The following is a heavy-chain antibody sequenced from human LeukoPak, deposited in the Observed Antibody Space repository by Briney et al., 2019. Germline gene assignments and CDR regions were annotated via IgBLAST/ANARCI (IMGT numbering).Heavy chain of an antibody. Sequence: SETLSLTCAVYGGSFSGYYWSWIRQPPGKGLEWIGEINHSGSTSYNPSLKSRVTISVDTSKNQFSLKLSSVTAADTAVYYCARGLATYCSSTSCYGGEHYYYYYMDVWGKGTTVTVSS. CDR2: INHSGST. D-gene: IGHD2-2*01. CDR1: GGSFSGYY. V-gene: IGHV4-34*01. J-gene: IGHJ6*03. CDR3: ARGLATYCSSTSCYGGEHYYYYYMDV.